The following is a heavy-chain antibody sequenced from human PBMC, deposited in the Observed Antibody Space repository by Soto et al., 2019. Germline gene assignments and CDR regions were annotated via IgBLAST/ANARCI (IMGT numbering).Heavy chain of an antibody. J-gene: IGHJ5*02. CDR3: ARGRGLSRITIFGVVIKDWFDP. D-gene: IGHD3-3*01. CDR2: ISVSGGST. V-gene: IGHV3-23*01. CDR1: GFTFTNYV. Sequence: PGGSLRLSCAASGFTFTNYVRSWVRQAPGKGLEWVAAISVSGGSTFYADSVKGRFIISRDNSKNTLSLQMNSLRAEDTAVYYCARGRGLSRITIFGVVIKDWFDPWGQGTLVTVSS.